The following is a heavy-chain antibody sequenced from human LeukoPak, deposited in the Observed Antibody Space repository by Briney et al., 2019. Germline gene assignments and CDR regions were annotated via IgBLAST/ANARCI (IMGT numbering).Heavy chain of an antibody. D-gene: IGHD2-2*01. CDR2: ISSSSSYI. Sequence: GGSLRLSCAASGFTFSRYSMTWVRQAPGKGLEWVSSISSSSSYIYYADSVKGRFTISRDNAKSSVYLQMNRLSAEDTAIYYCARDPCGSTTCYLKSWGQGTLVTVSS. V-gene: IGHV3-21*06. CDR3: ARDPCGSTTCYLKS. CDR1: GFTFSRYS. J-gene: IGHJ5*02.